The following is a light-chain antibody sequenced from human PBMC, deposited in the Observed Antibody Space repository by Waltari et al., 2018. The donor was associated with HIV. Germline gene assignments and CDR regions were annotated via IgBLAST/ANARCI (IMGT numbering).Light chain of an antibody. CDR1: GSDIVLYDL. CDR3: SAYTMSGSLV. J-gene: IGLJ2*01. Sequence: QSALTQPASLSGSPGQSLTITCSGTGSDIVLYDLVSWYRQEPGKAPRLLIYGVSNRPSEISRRFSGSKARTTASLTISALQADDEGDYYCSAYTMSGSLVFGGGTKLTVL. V-gene: IGLV2-14*01. CDR2: GVS.